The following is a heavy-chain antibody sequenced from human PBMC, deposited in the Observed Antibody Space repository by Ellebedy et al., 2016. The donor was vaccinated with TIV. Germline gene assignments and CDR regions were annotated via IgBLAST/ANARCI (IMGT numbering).Heavy chain of an antibody. CDR1: GFTFSNYA. D-gene: IGHD3-10*01. CDR3: AKTTLAGNFDS. J-gene: IGHJ4*02. CDR2: VSGSGDTT. Sequence: PGGSLRLSCAASGFTFSNYAMRWVRQAPGKGLEWVSSVSGSGDTTFYGDSVKGRFTISRDNSKDTLYLQMNSLRVEDTAIYYCAKTTLAGNFDSWGQGTLVTVPS. V-gene: IGHV3-23*01.